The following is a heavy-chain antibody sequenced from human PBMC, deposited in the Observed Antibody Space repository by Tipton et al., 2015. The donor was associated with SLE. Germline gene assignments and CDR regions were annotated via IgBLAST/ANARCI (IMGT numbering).Heavy chain of an antibody. J-gene: IGHJ4*02. CDR1: GFSFDDYG. D-gene: IGHD6-19*01. Sequence: SLRLSCEASGFSFDDYGMSWVRQAPGKGLEWVSGLNWSGASTGYADSVKGRFTISRDNAKNSLFLQMNSLRAEDTAVYYCAKGEDSSGWYTYYFDYWGQGTLVTVSS. CDR2: LNWSGAST. CDR3: AKGEDSSGWYTYYFDY. V-gene: IGHV3-20*04.